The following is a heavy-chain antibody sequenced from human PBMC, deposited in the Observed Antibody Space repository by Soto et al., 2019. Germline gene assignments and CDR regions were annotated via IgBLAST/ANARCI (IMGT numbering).Heavy chain of an antibody. CDR3: TRGVASYD. D-gene: IGHD3-16*01. J-gene: IGHJ4*02. CDR1: GFTFSDYG. CDR2: ILNDGTIQ. Sequence: QVQLAESGGGVVQPGRSLRLSCAASGFTFSDYGMHWVRQAPGKGLEWVAGILNDGTIQYYADSVKGRFTISRDNAKNSLYLQMNSLRAEDTAVYYCTRGVASYDWGQGTLVTVSS. V-gene: IGHV3-30*03.